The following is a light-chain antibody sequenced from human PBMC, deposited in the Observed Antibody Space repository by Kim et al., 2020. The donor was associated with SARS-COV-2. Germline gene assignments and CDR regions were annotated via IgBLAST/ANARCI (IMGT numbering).Light chain of an antibody. CDR3: QQRSNWPRT. CDR2: DVS. Sequence: LSPEERATLAGRASESITSYLAWYQQKPGQAPRLLMYDVSKRATGIPARFSGSGSGTAFTLTISSLEPEDFAIYYCQQRSNWPRTFGQGTKVDIK. CDR1: ESITSY. V-gene: IGKV3-11*01. J-gene: IGKJ1*01.